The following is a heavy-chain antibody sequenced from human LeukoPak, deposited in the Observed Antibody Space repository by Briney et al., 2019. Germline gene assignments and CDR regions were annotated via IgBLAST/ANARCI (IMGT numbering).Heavy chain of an antibody. J-gene: IGHJ3*02. CDR1: GGSISSGSYY. V-gene: IGHV4-61*02. Sequence: PSQTLSLTCTVSGGSISSGSYYWSWIRQPAGKGLEWIGRIYTSGSTNYNPSLKRRVTISVGPSKNQCSPKLTSVTAADTAVYYCARGNGDYGMIGDAFDIWGQGTMVTVSS. D-gene: IGHD4-17*01. CDR2: IYTSGST. CDR3: ARGNGDYGMIGDAFDI.